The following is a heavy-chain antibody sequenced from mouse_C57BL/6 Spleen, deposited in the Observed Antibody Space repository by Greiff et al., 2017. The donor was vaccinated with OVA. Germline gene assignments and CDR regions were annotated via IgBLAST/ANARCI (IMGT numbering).Heavy chain of an antibody. CDR1: GYTFTSYW. J-gene: IGHJ4*01. V-gene: IGHV1-64*01. CDR3: ARFRYDWAMDY. CDR2: IHPNSGST. Sequence: QVQLKQPGAELVKPGASVKLSCKASGYTFTSYWMHWVKQRPGQGLEWIGMIHPNSGSTNYNEKFKSKATLTVAKSSSTAYMQLSSLTSEDSAVYYCARFRYDWAMDYWGQGTSVTVSS. D-gene: IGHD2-4*01.